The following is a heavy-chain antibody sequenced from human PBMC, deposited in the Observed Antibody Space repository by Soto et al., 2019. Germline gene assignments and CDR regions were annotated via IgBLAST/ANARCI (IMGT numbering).Heavy chain of an antibody. CDR1: GGSFSGYY. CDR2: INHSGST. V-gene: IGHV4-34*01. Sequence: QVQLPQWGAGLLKPSETLSLTCAVYGGSFSGYYWSWIRQPPGKGLEWIGEINHSGSTNYNPSLKSRVTISVDTSKNQFSLKLSSVTAADTAVYYCARAPNYYYYYGMDVWGQGTTVTVSS. J-gene: IGHJ6*02. CDR3: ARAPNYYYYYGMDV.